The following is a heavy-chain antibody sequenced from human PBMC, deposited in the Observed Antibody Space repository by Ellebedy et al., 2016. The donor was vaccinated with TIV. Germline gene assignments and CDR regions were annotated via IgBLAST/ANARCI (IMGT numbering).Heavy chain of an antibody. CDR1: GLTFSNHW. V-gene: IGHV3-33*08. Sequence: PWGSLRLSCAAPGLTFSNHWMSWVRQAPGKGLEWVAMIWYDGSHPQYADSVRGRFAISRDNSRDTLYLQMNSLRAEDTAMYYCAREFDATGPDFDYWGQGTLVTVSS. CDR2: IWYDGSHP. D-gene: IGHD1-1*01. CDR3: AREFDATGPDFDY. J-gene: IGHJ4*02.